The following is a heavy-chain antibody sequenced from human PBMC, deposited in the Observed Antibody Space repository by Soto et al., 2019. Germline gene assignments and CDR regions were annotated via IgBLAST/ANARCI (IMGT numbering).Heavy chain of an antibody. D-gene: IGHD2-2*01. CDR1: GGSFSGYY. V-gene: IGHV4-34*01. Sequence: QVQLQQWGAGLLKPSETLSLTCAVYGGSFSGYYWSWIRQPPGKGLEWIGEINHSGSTNYNPSLKSRGTISVDTSKNQFSLKLSSVTAADTAVYYCARGCGGYCSSTTMATTEAWGQGTLVTVSS. CDR3: ARGCGGYCSSTTMATTEA. CDR2: INHSGST. J-gene: IGHJ5*02.